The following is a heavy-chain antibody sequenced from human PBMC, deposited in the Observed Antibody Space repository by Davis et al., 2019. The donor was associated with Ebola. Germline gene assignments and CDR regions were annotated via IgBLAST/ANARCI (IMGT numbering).Heavy chain of an antibody. J-gene: IGHJ4*02. D-gene: IGHD5-24*01. CDR2: FDPEDGET. CDR3: AALTGGWLQRASFDY. V-gene: IGHV1-24*01. CDR1: GYTLTELS. Sequence: PSVKVSCKVSGYTLTELSMHWVRQAPGKGLEWMGGFDPEDGETIYAQKFQGRVTMTEDTSTDTAYMELSSLRSEDTAVYYCAALTGGWLQRASFDYWGQGTLVTVSS.